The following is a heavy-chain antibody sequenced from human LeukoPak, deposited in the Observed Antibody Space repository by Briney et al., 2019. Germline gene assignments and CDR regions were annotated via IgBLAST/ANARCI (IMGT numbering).Heavy chain of an antibody. Sequence: PGGSLRLSCAVSGINLRSYAMNWVRQAPGKGLEWVSGSTEGSGTTYYADSVKGRFTISRDNSKNTLYLQMNSLRVEDTAVYYCARDFCSAGSCYPDNWGQGTLVTVSS. CDR2: STEGSGTT. J-gene: IGHJ4*02. D-gene: IGHD2-15*01. CDR3: ARDFCSAGSCYPDN. CDR1: GINLRSYA. V-gene: IGHV3-23*01.